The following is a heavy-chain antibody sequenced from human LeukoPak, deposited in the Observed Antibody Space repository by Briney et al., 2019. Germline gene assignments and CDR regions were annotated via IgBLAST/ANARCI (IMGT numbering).Heavy chain of an antibody. CDR3: AKDRVYYGSGSFWFDY. CDR2: INRSGGST. Sequence: PGGSLRLSCVASGFTFSSYAMSWVRQVPGKGLEWVSAINRSGGSTYYEDSVKGRFTISRDNSKNTLYLQMNSLRAEDTAVYYCAKDRVYYGSGSFWFDYWGQGTLVTVCS. D-gene: IGHD3-10*01. CDR1: GFTFSSYA. J-gene: IGHJ4*02. V-gene: IGHV3-23*01.